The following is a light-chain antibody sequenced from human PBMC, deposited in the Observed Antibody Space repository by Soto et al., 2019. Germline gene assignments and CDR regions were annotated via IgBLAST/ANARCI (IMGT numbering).Light chain of an antibody. CDR2: KGT. Sequence: QSALAQPASVSGSPGQSITISCTGTSDDVGAYNFVSWYQQLPHKAPQVILYKGTQRPSGVSSRFSGSTSGNAASLTISGLQADDEADYFCCSSAPESTYVFGTGTKVTVL. V-gene: IGLV2-23*01. J-gene: IGLJ1*01. CDR3: CSSAPESTYV. CDR1: SDDVGAYNF.